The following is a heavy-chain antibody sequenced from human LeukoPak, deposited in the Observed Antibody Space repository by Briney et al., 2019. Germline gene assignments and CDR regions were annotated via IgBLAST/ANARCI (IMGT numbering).Heavy chain of an antibody. Sequence: GGSLRLSCAASGFTFSDYYMSWIRQAPGKGLLYVSRINGDGSTTAYADSVKGRFTISRDNAKNTLYLQMNSLRAEDTAVCYCARGGGSKGINWFDPWGQGTLVTVSS. D-gene: IGHD5-24*01. J-gene: IGHJ5*02. CDR2: INGDGSTT. V-gene: IGHV3-74*01. CDR1: GFTFSDYY. CDR3: ARGGGSKGINWFDP.